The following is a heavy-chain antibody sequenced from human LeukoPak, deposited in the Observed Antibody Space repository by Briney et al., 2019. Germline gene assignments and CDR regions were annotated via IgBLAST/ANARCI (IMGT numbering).Heavy chain of an antibody. V-gene: IGHV4-4*02. CDR3: ARVGISNYLKNWLDP. D-gene: IGHD1-7*01. CDR1: GGSIISNNW. CDR2: IHHSGST. J-gene: IGHJ5*02. Sequence: PSGTLSLTCAVSGGSIISNNWWSWVRQPPGKGLEWIGEIHHSGSTNYNPSLKSRVIISVDTSKNQVSLKVTSVTAADTALYYCARVGISNYLKNWLDPWGQGTLVTVSS.